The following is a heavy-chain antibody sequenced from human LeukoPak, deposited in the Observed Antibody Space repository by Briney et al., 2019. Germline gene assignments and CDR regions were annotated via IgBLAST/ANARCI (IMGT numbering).Heavy chain of an antibody. V-gene: IGHV5-51*01. J-gene: IGHJ4*02. CDR1: GYSFTSYW. CDR3: ARHVIEGLSSFDY. CDR2: IYPGDSDT. Sequence: GESLKISCKGSGYSFTSYWTGWVRQMPGKGLEWMGTIYPGDSDTRYSPSFQGQVTISADKSISTAYLQWSSLKASDTAMYYCARHVIEGLSSFDYWGQGTLVTVSS. D-gene: IGHD2/OR15-2a*01.